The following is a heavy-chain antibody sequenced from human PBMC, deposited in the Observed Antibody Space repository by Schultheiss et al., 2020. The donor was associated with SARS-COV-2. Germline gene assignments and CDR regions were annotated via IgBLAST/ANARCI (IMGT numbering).Heavy chain of an antibody. Sequence: GESLKISCAASRFTFSNAWMSWVRQAPGKGLEWVGRIKSKTDGGTTDYAAPVKGRFTISRDDSKNTLYLQMNSLKTEDTAVYYCTTGPYYMDVWGKGTTVTVSS. CDR1: RFTFSNAW. CDR3: TTGPYYMDV. J-gene: IGHJ6*03. V-gene: IGHV3-15*01. CDR2: IKSKTDGGTT.